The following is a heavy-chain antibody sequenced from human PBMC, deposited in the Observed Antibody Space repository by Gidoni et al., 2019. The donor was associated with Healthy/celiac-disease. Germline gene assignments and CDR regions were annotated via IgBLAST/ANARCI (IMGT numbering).Heavy chain of an antibody. CDR2: IYPGDSDT. V-gene: IGHV5-51*01. J-gene: IGHJ6*03. CDR1: GYSFTSYW. CDR3: AAGYTSPYYFMDV. Sequence: EVQLVQSGAEVKKHGESLKISWQGSGYSFTSYWIGWVRQMLGKGLEWMGIIYPGDSDTRYSPSFKGQVTISADKSISTAYLQWSSLKASDTAMYYCAAGYTSPYYFMDVWGKGTTVTVSS. D-gene: IGHD6-13*01.